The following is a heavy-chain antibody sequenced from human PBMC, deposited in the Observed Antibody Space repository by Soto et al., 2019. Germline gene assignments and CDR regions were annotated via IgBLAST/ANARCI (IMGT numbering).Heavy chain of an antibody. CDR3: ANNGDYYYYGMDV. Sequence: QVQLVQSGAEVKKPGASVKVSCKASEYTFSNYATHWVRQAPGQRLEWMGWINAGNGKTKYSQNFQGRVTITRDTSASTAYMELSSLRSEDTAVYYCANNGDYYYYGMDVWGQGTTVTVSS. V-gene: IGHV1-3*01. D-gene: IGHD4-17*01. CDR2: INAGNGKT. J-gene: IGHJ6*02. CDR1: EYTFSNYA.